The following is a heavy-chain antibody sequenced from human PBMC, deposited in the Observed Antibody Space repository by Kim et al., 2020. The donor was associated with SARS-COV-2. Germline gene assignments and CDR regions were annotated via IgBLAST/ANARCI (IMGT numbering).Heavy chain of an antibody. D-gene: IGHD5-12*01. CDR3: AKDRRKWLPDYYDMDV. CDR2: ISWNSGDK. CDR1: ESTFGDYA. V-gene: IGHV3-9*01. J-gene: IGHJ6*02. Sequence: GGSLRLSCAASESTFGDYAMHWVRQAPGKGLEWVSGISWNSGDKAYADSVKGRFIISRDNGQNSLYLQMDSLRVEDTALYYCAKDRRKWLPDYYDMDVGGQGTAVTVS.